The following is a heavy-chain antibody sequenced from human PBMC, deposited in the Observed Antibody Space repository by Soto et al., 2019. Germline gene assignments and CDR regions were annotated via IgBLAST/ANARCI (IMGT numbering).Heavy chain of an antibody. J-gene: IGHJ4*02. CDR3: ARGPRYSGYDYYFDY. V-gene: IGHV4-34*01. CDR2: INHSGST. CDR1: GGSFSGYY. D-gene: IGHD5-12*01. Sequence: SETLSLTCAVYGGSFSGYYWSWIRQPPGKGLEWIGEINHSGSTNYNPSLKRRVTISVDTSKNQFSLKLSSVTAADTAVYYCARGPRYSGYDYYFDYWGQGTLVTVSS.